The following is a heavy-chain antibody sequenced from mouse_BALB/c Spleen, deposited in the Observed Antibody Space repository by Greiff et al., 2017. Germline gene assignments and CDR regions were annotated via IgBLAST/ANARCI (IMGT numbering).Heavy chain of an antibody. Sequence: QVQLQQSGAELAKPGASVKMSCKASGYTFTSYWMHWVKQRPGQGLEWIGYINPSTGYTEYNQKFKDKATLTADKSSSTAYMQLSSLTSEDSAVYYCARGYGNYWFAYWGQGTLVTVSA. CDR1: GYTFTSYW. V-gene: IGHV1-7*01. D-gene: IGHD2-1*01. CDR3: ARGYGNYWFAY. CDR2: INPSTGYT. J-gene: IGHJ3*01.